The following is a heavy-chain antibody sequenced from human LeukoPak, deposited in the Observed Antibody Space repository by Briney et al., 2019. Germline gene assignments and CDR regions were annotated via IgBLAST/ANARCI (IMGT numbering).Heavy chain of an antibody. V-gene: IGHV3-33*01. CDR1: GFTFSSYG. J-gene: IGHJ4*02. D-gene: IGHD2-2*01. CDR2: IWYDGSNK. CDR3: ARDMGTSYVDY. Sequence: PGRSLRLSCAASGFTFSSYGMHWVRQAPGKGLEWVAVIWYDGSNKYYADSVKGRFTISRDNSKNTLYLQMNSLGAEDTAVYYCARDMGTSYVDYWGQGTLVTVSS.